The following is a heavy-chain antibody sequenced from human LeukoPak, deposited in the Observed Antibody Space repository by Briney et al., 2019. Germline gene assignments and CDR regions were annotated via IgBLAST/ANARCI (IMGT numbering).Heavy chain of an antibody. J-gene: IGHJ4*02. CDR3: ARVIIRGGLDY. CDR2: ISSSSSYI. D-gene: IGHD2-15*01. Sequence: GGSLRLSWAASGFTFSSYIMNWVRQAPGKGMAWVSSISSSSSYIYYADSVKGRFSISRDNAKNSLYLQMNSLRAEDTAVYYCARVIIRGGLDYWGQGTLVTVSS. CDR1: GFTFSSYI. V-gene: IGHV3-21*01.